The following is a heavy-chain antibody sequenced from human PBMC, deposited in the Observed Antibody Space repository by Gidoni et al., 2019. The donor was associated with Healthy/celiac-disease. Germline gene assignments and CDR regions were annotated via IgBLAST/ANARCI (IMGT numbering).Heavy chain of an antibody. CDR2: ISYDGSNK. Sequence: QVQLVESGGGVVQPGRSLRLSCAASGFTFSSYGMHWVRQAPGKGLEWVAVISYDGSNKYYADSVKGRFTISRDNSKNTLYLQMNSLRAEDTAVYYCATKGVQWLAGYWGQGTLVTVSS. CDR1: GFTFSSYG. V-gene: IGHV3-30*03. CDR3: ATKGVQWLAGY. D-gene: IGHD6-19*01. J-gene: IGHJ4*02.